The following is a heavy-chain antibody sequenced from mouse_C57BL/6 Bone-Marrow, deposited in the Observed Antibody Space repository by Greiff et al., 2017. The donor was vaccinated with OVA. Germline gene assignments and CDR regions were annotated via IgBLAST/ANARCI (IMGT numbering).Heavy chain of an antibody. CDR3: ARGYGNYNYAMDY. CDR2: IHPNSGST. CDR1: GYTFTSYW. D-gene: IGHD2-10*02. Sequence: QVQLQQPGAELVKPGASVKLSCKASGYTFTSYWMHWVKQRPGQGLEWIGMIHPNSGSTNYNEKFKSKATLTVDKSSSTAYMQLSSLTSEDSAVYYCARGYGNYNYAMDYWGQGTSVTVSS. J-gene: IGHJ4*01. V-gene: IGHV1-64*01.